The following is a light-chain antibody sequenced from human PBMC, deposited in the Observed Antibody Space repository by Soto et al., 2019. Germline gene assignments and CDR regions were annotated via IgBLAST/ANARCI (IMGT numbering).Light chain of an antibody. J-gene: IGLJ1*01. CDR3: ARFMGNGISV. Sequence: QAVVTQESSFSVSPGGTVTLTCGLISGSVSTAHNPNWYQQTPGQAPRTLIYSTTTRSSGVPDRFSGSILGNKAALTITGAHADDESDYYCARFMGNGISVFGTGTKLTVL. V-gene: IGLV8-61*01. CDR2: STT. CDR1: SGSVSTAHN.